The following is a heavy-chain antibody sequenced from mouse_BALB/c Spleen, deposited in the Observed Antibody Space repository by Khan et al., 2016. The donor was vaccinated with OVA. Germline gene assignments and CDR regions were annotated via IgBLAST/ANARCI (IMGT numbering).Heavy chain of an antibody. D-gene: IGHD2-2*01. V-gene: IGHV1S135*01. CDR3: KRHGCVAWFTY. J-gene: IGHJ3*01. CDR1: GYSFTTYY. Sequence: VQLQQSGPELMKPGTSVKISCKASGYSFTTYYIHWVMQSHGKSLEWIGYIDPFSGDTTFNQKFKGKATLTVDKSSSTAYLHLSKLTSEDSAIYYCKRHGCVAWFTYCGQGTLVTVSA. CDR2: IDPFSGDT.